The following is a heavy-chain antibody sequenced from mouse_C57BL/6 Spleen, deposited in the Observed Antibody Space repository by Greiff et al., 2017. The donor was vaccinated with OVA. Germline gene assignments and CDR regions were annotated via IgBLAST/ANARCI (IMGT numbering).Heavy chain of an antibody. CDR3: SNLFDYDGFAY. CDR1: GFSLTSYG. J-gene: IGHJ3*01. V-gene: IGHV2-2*01. D-gene: IGHD2-4*01. Sequence: QVQLKESGPGLVQPSQSLSITCTVSGFSLTSYGVHWVRQSPGKGLEWLGVIWSGGSTDYNAAFISRLSISKDNSKSQVFFKMNSLQADDTAIYYCSNLFDYDGFAYWGQGTLVTVSA. CDR2: IWSGGST.